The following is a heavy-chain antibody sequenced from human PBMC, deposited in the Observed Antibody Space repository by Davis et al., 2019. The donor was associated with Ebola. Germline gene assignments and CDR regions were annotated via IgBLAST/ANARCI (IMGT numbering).Heavy chain of an antibody. Sequence: SEPLSLTCALYGGSFSGYYWSWIRQPPGKGLEWIGEINHSGSTNYNPSLKSRVTISVDTSKNQFSLKLSSVTAADTAVYYCARGDLTIFGVVITQGPYYYYGMDVWGQGTTVTVSS. CDR3: ARGDLTIFGVVITQGPYYYYGMDV. CDR2: INHSGST. CDR1: GGSFSGYY. V-gene: IGHV4-34*01. D-gene: IGHD3-3*01. J-gene: IGHJ6*02.